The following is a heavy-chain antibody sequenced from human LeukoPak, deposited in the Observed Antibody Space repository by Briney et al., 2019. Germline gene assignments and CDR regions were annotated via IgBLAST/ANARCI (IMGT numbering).Heavy chain of an antibody. J-gene: IGHJ4*02. Sequence: TGGSLRLSCAASGFTFSSYAMHRVRQAPGKGLEYVSAISSNGGSTYYANSVKGRFTISRDNSKNTLYLQMGSLRAEDMAVYYCARDRRGAISSTKIDYWGQGTLVTVSS. CDR3: ARDRRGAISSTKIDY. D-gene: IGHD3-16*02. CDR2: ISSNGGST. V-gene: IGHV3-64*01. CDR1: GFTFSSYA.